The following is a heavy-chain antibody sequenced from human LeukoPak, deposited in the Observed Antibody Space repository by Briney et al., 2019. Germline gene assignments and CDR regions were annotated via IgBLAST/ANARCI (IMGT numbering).Heavy chain of an antibody. Sequence: GGSLRLSCAASGFTFSSYGMNWVRQAPGKGLEWVSSISSSSYIYYADSVKGRFTISRDNAKNSLYLQMNSLRAEDTAVYYCARDGPETVVVPAAHGEVNYYYYMDVWGKGTTVTVSS. D-gene: IGHD2-2*01. V-gene: IGHV3-21*01. CDR2: ISSSSYI. CDR1: GFTFSSYG. CDR3: ARDGPETVVVPAAHGEVNYYYYMDV. J-gene: IGHJ6*03.